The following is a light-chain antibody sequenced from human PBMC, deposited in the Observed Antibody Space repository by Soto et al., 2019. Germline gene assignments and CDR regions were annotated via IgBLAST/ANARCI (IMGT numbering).Light chain of an antibody. CDR1: SGDVGGHDF. CDR3: CSYTSTNSRV. Sequence: QSALTQPRSVSGSPGQSVTISCTGISGDVGGHDFVSWYQQHPGKAPKLILYDVDKRPSGVPDRFSGSRSGNTASLTISGLQADDEADYYCCSYTSTNSRVFGGGTKVTVL. J-gene: IGLJ3*02. CDR2: DVD. V-gene: IGLV2-11*01.